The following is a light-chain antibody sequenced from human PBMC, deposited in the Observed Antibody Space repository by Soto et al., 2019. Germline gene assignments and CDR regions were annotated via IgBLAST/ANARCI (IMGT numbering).Light chain of an antibody. V-gene: IGLV2-14*03. CDR2: DVI. Sequence: QSALTQPASVSGSPGQSITISCTGTSSDVGGFNYVSWYQQHPGKAPKLMIYDVINRPSGVSNRFSGSKSGNTASLTISGLQAEDEADYYCNSYTSRSTVLFGGGTKLTVL. CDR3: NSYTSRSTVL. CDR1: SSDVGGFNY. J-gene: IGLJ2*01.